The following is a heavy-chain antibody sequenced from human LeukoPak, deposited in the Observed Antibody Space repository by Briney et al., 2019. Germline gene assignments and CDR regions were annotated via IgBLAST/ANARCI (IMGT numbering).Heavy chain of an antibody. V-gene: IGHV3-13*01. CDR3: ARGRDCSGGNCYPPRYYYYYMDV. CDR1: GFTFSSYD. J-gene: IGHJ6*03. CDR2: IGTAGDT. Sequence: RSGGSLRLSCAASGFTFSSYDMRCVRQATGKRLEWVSGIGTAGDTYYPGSVKGRFTISRENAKNSLYLQMNSLRAGDTAVYYCARGRDCSGGNCYPPRYYYYYMDVWGKGTTVTVSS. D-gene: IGHD2-15*01.